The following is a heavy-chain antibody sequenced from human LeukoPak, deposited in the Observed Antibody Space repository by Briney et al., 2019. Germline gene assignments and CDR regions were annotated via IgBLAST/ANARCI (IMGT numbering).Heavy chain of an antibody. CDR3: VITSATGPLGY. Sequence: PGGSLRLSCSASGFTFSYYAMHWVRQAPGKGLEYVSAISGDGGNTYYADSLKGRFTISRDNSKNTLHLQMSSLTVEDTAVYYCVITSATGPLGYWGQGTLVTVSS. CDR2: ISGDGGNT. D-gene: IGHD1-14*01. J-gene: IGHJ4*02. V-gene: IGHV3-64D*09. CDR1: GFTFSYYA.